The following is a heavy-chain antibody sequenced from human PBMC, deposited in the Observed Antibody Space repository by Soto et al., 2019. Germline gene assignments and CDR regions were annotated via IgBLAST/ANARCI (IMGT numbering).Heavy chain of an antibody. J-gene: IGHJ5*02. CDR1: GFTFSSYA. D-gene: IGHD3-3*01. V-gene: IGHV3-23*01. CDR3: AKPPYDFWSGYYSVDP. CDR2: INGSGGSK. Sequence: SLRLSCAASGFTFSSYAMSWVRQAPGKGLEWVSAINGSGGSKYNANSVKGRFTISRDNSKNTLYLQMNSLRAEDTAVYYCAKPPYDFWSGYYSVDPWGQGTLVTVSS.